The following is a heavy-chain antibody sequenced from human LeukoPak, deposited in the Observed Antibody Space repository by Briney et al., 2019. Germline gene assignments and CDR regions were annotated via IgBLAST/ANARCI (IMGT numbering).Heavy chain of an antibody. V-gene: IGHV4-38-2*02. Sequence: SETLSLTCTVSGYSISSGYYWGWIRQSPGKGLEWIGSIYHSGSTYYNPSLKSRVTISVDTSKNQFSLKLSSVTAADTAVYYCARGRTDQVDYWGQGTLVTVSS. CDR2: IYHSGST. CDR3: ARGRTDQVDY. CDR1: GYSISSGYY. J-gene: IGHJ4*02.